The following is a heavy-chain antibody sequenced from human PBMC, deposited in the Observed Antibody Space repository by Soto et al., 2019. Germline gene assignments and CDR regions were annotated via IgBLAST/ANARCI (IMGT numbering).Heavy chain of an antibody. V-gene: IGHV1-69*13. D-gene: IGHD3-3*01. CDR1: GGTFSSYA. CDR2: IIPIFGTA. J-gene: IGHJ6*02. CDR3: ARVSWSGYYTDPHYYYGMDV. Sequence: SVKVSCKASGGTFSSYAISWVRQAPGQGLEWMGGIIPIFGTANYAQKFQGRVTITADESTSTAYMELSSLRSEDTAVYYCARVSWSGYYTDPHYYYGMDVRGQATTVTGSS.